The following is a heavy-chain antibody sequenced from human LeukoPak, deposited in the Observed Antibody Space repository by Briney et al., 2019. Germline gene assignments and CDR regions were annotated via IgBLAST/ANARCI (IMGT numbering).Heavy chain of an antibody. J-gene: IGHJ4*02. CDR2: TIPIFGTA. Sequence: SVKVSCKASGGTFSSYAISWVRQAPGQGLEWMGGTIPIFGTANYAQKFQGRVTITADESTSTAYMELSSLRSEDTAVYYCASWGSGSYLEWYFDYWGQGTLVSVAS. V-gene: IGHV1-69*13. CDR3: ASWGSGSYLEWYFDY. D-gene: IGHD1-26*01. CDR1: GGTFSSYA.